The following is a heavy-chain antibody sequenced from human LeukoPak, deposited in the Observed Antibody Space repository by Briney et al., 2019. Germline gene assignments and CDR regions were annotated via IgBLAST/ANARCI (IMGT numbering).Heavy chain of an antibody. CDR3: ARVLTMVRPPYYFDY. Sequence: SETLSLTCTVSGGSISSYYWSWIRQPPGKGLEWIGNIHYSESTNYNPSLKSRVTISVDTSKNQFSLKLSSVTAADTAVYYCARVLTMVRPPYYFDYWGQGTVVTVSS. V-gene: IGHV4-59*01. CDR2: IHYSEST. D-gene: IGHD3-10*01. J-gene: IGHJ4*02. CDR1: GGSISSYY.